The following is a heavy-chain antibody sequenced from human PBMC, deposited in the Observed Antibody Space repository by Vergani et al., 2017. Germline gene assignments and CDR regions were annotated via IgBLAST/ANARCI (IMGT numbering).Heavy chain of an antibody. CDR2: ISSDGSNK. Sequence: QVQLVESGGGVVQPGRSLRLSCAASGFTFSSYAMHWVRQAPGKGLEWVAVISSDGSNKYYADSVKGRFTISRDNSKTTLYLQMNSLRAEDTAVYYCARGNIVVVTATPRFDYWGQGTLVTVSS. CDR3: ARGNIVVVTATPRFDY. V-gene: IGHV3-30-3*01. J-gene: IGHJ4*02. D-gene: IGHD2-21*02. CDR1: GFTFSSYA.